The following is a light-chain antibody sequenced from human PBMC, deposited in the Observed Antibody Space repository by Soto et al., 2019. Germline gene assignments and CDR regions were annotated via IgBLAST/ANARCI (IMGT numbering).Light chain of an antibody. V-gene: IGKV2-28*01. J-gene: IGKJ2*01. Sequence: DIVMTQSPLSLPVTPGEPASISCRSSQSLLHSNGYNYLDWYLQKPGQSPQLLIYLGSNRASGVPDWFSGSGAGTDLTLKISRVEAEDVGVYYCMQALQTPLYTFGQGTKLEIK. CDR1: QSLLHSNGYNY. CDR3: MQALQTPLYT. CDR2: LGS.